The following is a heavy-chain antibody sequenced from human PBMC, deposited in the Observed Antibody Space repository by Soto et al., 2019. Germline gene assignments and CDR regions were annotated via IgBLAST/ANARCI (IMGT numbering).Heavy chain of an antibody. J-gene: IGHJ4*02. CDR1: GFTVSSNY. Sequence: EVQLVESGGGLVQPGGSLRLSCAASGFTVSSNYMSWVRQAPGKGLEWVSVIYSGGGTYYADSVKGRFTISRDNSKNTLYLQMNSLRAEDTAVYYCARGGITMLTAQRSPFDYWGQGTLVTVSS. CDR2: IYSGGGT. D-gene: IGHD3-10*01. CDR3: ARGGITMLTAQRSPFDY. V-gene: IGHV3-66*01.